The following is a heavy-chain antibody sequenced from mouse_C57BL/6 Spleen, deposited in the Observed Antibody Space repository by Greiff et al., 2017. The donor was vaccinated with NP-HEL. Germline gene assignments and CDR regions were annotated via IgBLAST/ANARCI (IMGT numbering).Heavy chain of an antibody. CDR2: INPNNGGT. Sequence: VQLQQSGPELVKPGASVKIPCKASGYTFTDYNMDWVKQSHGKSLEWIGDINPNNGGTIYNQKFKGKATLTVDKSSSTAYMELRSLTYEDTAVYYCARRGGSSYDYAMDYWGQGTSVTVSS. CDR1: GYTFTDYN. J-gene: IGHJ4*01. V-gene: IGHV1-18*01. D-gene: IGHD1-1*01. CDR3: ARRGGSSYDYAMDY.